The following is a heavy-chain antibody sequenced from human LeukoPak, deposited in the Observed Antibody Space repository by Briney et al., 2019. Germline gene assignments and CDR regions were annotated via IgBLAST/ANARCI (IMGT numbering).Heavy chain of an antibody. V-gene: IGHV3-23*01. J-gene: IGHJ5*02. Sequence: PGGSLRLSCAASGFTFSSYAMSWVRQAPGQGLEWVSAISGSGGSTYYADSVEGRFTISRDNSKNTLYLQMTSLTAEDTAVYYSPPRAPSSWGQGTLVTVSS. CDR2: ISGSGGST. D-gene: IGHD6-6*01. CDR1: GFTFSSYA. CDR3: PPRAPSS.